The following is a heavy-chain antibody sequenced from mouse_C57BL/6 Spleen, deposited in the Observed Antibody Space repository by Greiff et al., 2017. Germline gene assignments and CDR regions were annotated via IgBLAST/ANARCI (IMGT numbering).Heavy chain of an antibody. J-gene: IGHJ3*01. CDR1: GFTFSSYA. Sequence: EVHLVESGGGLVKPGGSLKLSCAASGFTFSSYAMSWVRQTPEKRLAWVATISDGGSYTYYPDNVKGRFTISRDNAKNNLYLQMSHLKSEDTAMYYCARDPYDGYYEAWFAYWGQGTLVTVSA. CDR3: ARDPYDGYYEAWFAY. CDR2: ISDGGSYT. D-gene: IGHD2-3*01. V-gene: IGHV5-4*01.